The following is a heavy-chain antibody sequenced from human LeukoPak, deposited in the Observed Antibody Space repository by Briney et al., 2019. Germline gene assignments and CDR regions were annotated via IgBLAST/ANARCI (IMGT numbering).Heavy chain of an antibody. CDR1: GYTFTGYY. Sequence: ASVKVSCKASGYTFTGYYMHWVRQAPGQGLEWMGWINPNSGGTNYAQKFQGRVTMTRDTSISTAYMELSRLRSDDTAVYYCARRPGNAPFDSYGYYYYFDYWGQGTLVTVSS. CDR3: ARRPGNAPFDSYGYYYYFDY. CDR2: INPNSGGT. J-gene: IGHJ4*02. V-gene: IGHV1-2*02. D-gene: IGHD3-22*01.